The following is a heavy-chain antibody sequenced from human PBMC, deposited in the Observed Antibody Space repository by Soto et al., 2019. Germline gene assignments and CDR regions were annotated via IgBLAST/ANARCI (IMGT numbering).Heavy chain of an antibody. CDR2: ISFDGNNG. V-gene: IGHV3-30-3*01. CDR1: GFTLSSYA. CDR3: ARDRSYV. J-gene: IGHJ4*02. Sequence: QVQLVESGGGVVRPGRSLRLSCAASGFTLSSYAMFWVRQAPGKGLAWVAFISFDGNNGYADSVKGRFTISRDNSKNTVYLQMNSLRGEYTAVYYFARDRSYVWGQGTLVTVSS. D-gene: IGHD3-10*02.